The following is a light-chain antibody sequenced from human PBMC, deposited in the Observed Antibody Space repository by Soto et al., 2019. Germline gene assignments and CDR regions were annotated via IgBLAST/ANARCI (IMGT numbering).Light chain of an antibody. CDR3: QQSSNWPPIT. CDR1: QSVRTF. Sequence: VLTQSRPTRSLSAGKSVAQGWRVSQSVRTFLVWYQQRPGQAPRLLIHDASHRAAGIPARFSGSGFGTDSPHTIRSLEPEDAAVYYCQQSSNWPPITFGQGTRLEIK. J-gene: IGKJ5*01. V-gene: IGKV3-11*01. CDR2: DAS.